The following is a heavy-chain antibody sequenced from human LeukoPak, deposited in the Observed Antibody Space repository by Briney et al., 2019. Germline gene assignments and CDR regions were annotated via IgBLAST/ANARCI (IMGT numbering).Heavy chain of an antibody. CDR1: GDSISSGSYY. CDR3: PRGHYESSGYHGAFQH. V-gene: IGHV4-61*09. J-gene: IGHJ1*01. Sequence: KPSETLSLTCTVSGDSISSGSYYWSWIRQPAGKGLEWIGHIYRSGSTNYNASLKSRVTISVDTSKNQFSLKLSSVTAADTAVYYCPRGHYESSGYHGAFQHWGRGTLVRVSS. D-gene: IGHD3-22*01. CDR2: IYRSGST.